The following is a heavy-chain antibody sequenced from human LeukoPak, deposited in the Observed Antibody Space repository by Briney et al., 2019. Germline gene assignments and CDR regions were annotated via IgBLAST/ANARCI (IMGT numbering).Heavy chain of an antibody. CDR3: ASETEAGTTSIFDY. J-gene: IGHJ4*02. D-gene: IGHD1-7*01. Sequence: GGSLRLSCAASGFTFSSYAMHWVRQAPGKGLEWVAVISYDGSNKYYADSVKDRFTISRDNSKNTLYLQMNSLRAEDTAVYYCASETEAGTTSIFDYWGQGTLVTVSS. CDR2: ISYDGSNK. V-gene: IGHV3-30-3*01. CDR1: GFTFSSYA.